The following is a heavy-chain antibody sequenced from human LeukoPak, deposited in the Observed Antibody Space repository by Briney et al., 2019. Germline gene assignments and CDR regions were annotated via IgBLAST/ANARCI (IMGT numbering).Heavy chain of an antibody. CDR1: GFTFSSYG. D-gene: IGHD1-26*01. J-gene: IGHJ4*02. V-gene: IGHV3-30*18. CDR3: AKGRSGTYYGGFDY. Sequence: PGESLRLSCSASGFTFSSYGMHWVRQAPGKGLEWVAVISYDGSNKYYADSVKGRFTISRDNSKNSLYLQMNSLRAEDTAIYFCAKGRSGTYYGGFDYWGQGTLVTVSS. CDR2: ISYDGSNK.